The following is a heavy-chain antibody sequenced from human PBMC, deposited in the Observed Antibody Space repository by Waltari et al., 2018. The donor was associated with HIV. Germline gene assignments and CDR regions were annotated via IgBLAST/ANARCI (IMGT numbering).Heavy chain of an antibody. Sequence: VRLVESGGGVIQPGGSLSLSCAASGFNFSSFGFHWVLQVPGKGLGWVAFKPYDGSDEYYLTSVKGRFTISKDNSRGILTLQMNSLRPEDTALYFCATDFKARGLEPSFLDSWGKGTLVTVSS. CDR1: GFNFSSFG. J-gene: IGHJ4*02. V-gene: IGHV3-30*02. CDR2: KPYDGSDE. CDR3: ATDFKARGLEPSFLDS. D-gene: IGHD3-10*01.